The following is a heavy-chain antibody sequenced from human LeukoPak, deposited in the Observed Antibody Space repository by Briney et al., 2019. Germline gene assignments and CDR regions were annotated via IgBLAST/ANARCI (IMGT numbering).Heavy chain of an antibody. CDR3: ATDRGGGWYGGLDY. J-gene: IGHJ4*02. V-gene: IGHV3-30*03. CDR1: GFTFSGFG. D-gene: IGHD6-19*01. Sequence: QTGRSLRLSCAASGFTFSGFGMHWVRQAPGKGLEWVSLISFDGADKYYTDSVKGRFTISRDNSKSTLYLQMNSLSTEDTAVYYCATDRGGGWYGGLDYWGQGTLVTVSS. CDR2: ISFDGADK.